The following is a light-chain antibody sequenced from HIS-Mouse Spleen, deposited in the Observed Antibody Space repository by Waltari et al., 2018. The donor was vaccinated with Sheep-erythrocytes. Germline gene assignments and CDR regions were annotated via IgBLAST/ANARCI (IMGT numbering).Light chain of an antibody. V-gene: IGKV1-33*01. CDR3: QQYDNLLT. CDR2: DAS. CDR1: QDISNS. Sequence: DIQMTQSPSSLSASVGDRVTITCQASQDISNSLNWYQQKPGKAPKLLIYDASNLDTGAPSRFSGSGSGTDSTFTISRLPPEDIATYYCQQYDNLLTFGGGTKVEIK. J-gene: IGKJ4*01.